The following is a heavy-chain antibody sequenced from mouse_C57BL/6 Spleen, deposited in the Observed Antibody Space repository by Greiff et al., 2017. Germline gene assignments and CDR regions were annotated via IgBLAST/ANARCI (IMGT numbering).Heavy chain of an antibody. CDR2: ISYDGSN. V-gene: IGHV3-6*01. CDR3: AANYDYAWFAY. Sequence: EVKLVESGPGLVKPSQSLSLTCSVTGYSITSGYYWNWIRQFPGNKLEWMGYISYDGSNNYNPSLKNRISITRDTSKNQFFLKLNSVTTEDTATYYCAANYDYAWFAYWGQGTLVTVSA. CDR1: GYSITSGYY. J-gene: IGHJ3*01. D-gene: IGHD2-4*01.